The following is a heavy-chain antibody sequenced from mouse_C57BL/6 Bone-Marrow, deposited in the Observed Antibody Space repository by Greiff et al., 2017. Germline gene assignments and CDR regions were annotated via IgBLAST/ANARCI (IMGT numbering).Heavy chain of an antibody. J-gene: IGHJ3*01. CDR2: IYPRSGNT. Sequence: QVQLQQSGAELARPGASVKLSCTASGYTFTSYGISWVKQTPGQGLEWIGEIYPRSGNTYYNEKFKGKATLTADKSSSTAYMELRSLTSEDAAVYVCAKAGYYGSLWFAYWGQGTLVTVSA. CDR1: GYTFTSYG. CDR3: AKAGYYGSLWFAY. D-gene: IGHD1-1*01. V-gene: IGHV1-81*01.